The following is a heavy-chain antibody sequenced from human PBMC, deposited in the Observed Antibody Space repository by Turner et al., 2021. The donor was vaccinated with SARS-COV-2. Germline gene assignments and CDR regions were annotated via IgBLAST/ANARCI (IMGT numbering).Heavy chain of an antibody. CDR3: ARGCNWNYYYYGMDV. J-gene: IGHJ6*02. CDR1: GYTFTGYY. CDR2: INPNSGGT. D-gene: IGHD1-20*01. V-gene: IGHV1-2*02. Sequence: QVQLVQSGAEVKKPGAAVKVSCKASGYTFTGYYMHWVRQAPGQGLEWMGWINPNSGGTNYAQKFQGRVTMTRDTSISTAYMELSRLRSDDTAVYYCARGCNWNYYYYGMDVWGQGTTVTVSS.